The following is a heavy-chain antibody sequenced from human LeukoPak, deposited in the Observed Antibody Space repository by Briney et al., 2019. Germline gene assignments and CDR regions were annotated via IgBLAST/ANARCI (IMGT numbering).Heavy chain of an antibody. CDR3: VTITIGY. CDR1: EITFSNAW. CDR2: IKSKVDGGTI. J-gene: IGHJ4*02. D-gene: IGHD5-24*01. V-gene: IGHV3-15*01. Sequence: GGSLRLSCAGSEITFSNAWMTWVRQAPGKGLEWVGRIKSKVDGGTIDYAAPVKGRFTISRDDSKNTVDLQMNSLKIEDTAVYYCVTITIGYWGQGILVTVSS.